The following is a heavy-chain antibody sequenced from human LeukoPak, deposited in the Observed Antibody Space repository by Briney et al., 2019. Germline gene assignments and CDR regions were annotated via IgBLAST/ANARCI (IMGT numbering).Heavy chain of an antibody. CDR3: ARWSTTPDTEAGDY. J-gene: IGHJ4*02. V-gene: IGHV3-11*04. D-gene: IGHD1/OR15-1a*01. Sequence: GGSLRLSCAASGFTFSDYYMSWIRQAPGKGLEWVSYISSSGSTIYYADSVKGRFTISRDNAKNSLYLQMNNLRAEDTAVYFCARWSTTPDTEAGDYWGQGTLVTVSS. CDR2: ISSSGSTI. CDR1: GFTFSDYY.